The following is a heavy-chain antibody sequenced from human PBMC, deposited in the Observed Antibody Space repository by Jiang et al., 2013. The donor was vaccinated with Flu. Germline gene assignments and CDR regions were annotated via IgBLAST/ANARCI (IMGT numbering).Heavy chain of an antibody. Sequence: TCAISGDTISNDRTAWNWIRQSPSRGLEWLGRTYYRSKWGSDYAVSVKSRMTINADTSKNQFSLQLSSVTPEDTAVYYCARDYNYAMDVWGQGTTVTVSS. J-gene: IGHJ6*02. V-gene: IGHV6-1*01. D-gene: IGHD5-24*01. CDR3: ARDYNYAMDV. CDR2: TYYRSKWGS. CDR1: GDTISNDRTA.